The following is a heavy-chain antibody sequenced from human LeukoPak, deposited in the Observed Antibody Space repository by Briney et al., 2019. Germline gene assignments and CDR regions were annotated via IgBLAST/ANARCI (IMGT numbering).Heavy chain of an antibody. V-gene: IGHV3-30*18. Sequence: GGSLRLSCAASGFTFISYGMHWVRQAPGKGLEWVAVISYDGTNKYYADSVKGRFTISRDNYKSTLYLQMNSLRAEDTAVYFCAKDPGAGVAGNWFGPWGQGTLVTVSS. CDR3: AKDPGAGVAGNWFGP. J-gene: IGHJ5*02. CDR1: GFTFISYG. D-gene: IGHD3-10*01. CDR2: ISYDGTNK.